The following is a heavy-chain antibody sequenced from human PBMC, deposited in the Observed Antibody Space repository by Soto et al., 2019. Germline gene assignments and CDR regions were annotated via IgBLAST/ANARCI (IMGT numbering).Heavy chain of an antibody. D-gene: IGHD7-27*01. CDR1: GGTFSSYA. Sequence: ASVKVSCKASGGTFSSYAISWVRQAPGQGLEWMGGIIPILGIANYAQKFQGRVTITADKSTSKAFMELSSLRSGDTAVYYCARYSPNAFLDWGYYYGMDVWGQGTTVTVSS. V-gene: IGHV1-69*10. J-gene: IGHJ6*02. CDR2: IIPILGIA. CDR3: ARYSPNAFLDWGYYYGMDV.